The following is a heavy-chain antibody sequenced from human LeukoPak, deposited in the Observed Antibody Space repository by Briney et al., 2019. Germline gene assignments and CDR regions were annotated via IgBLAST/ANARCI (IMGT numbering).Heavy chain of an antibody. CDR3: AKHGYSYGYDY. V-gene: IGHV4-30-4*08. D-gene: IGHD5-18*01. CDR1: GGSISSGDYY. Sequence: SQTLSLTCTVSGGSISSGDYYWSWIRQPPGKGLEWMGYIYYSGSTYYNPSLKGRLTISVDTSKNQFSLKLSSVTAPDTALYYCAKHGYSYGYDYWGQGTLVTVSS. J-gene: IGHJ4*02. CDR2: IYYSGST.